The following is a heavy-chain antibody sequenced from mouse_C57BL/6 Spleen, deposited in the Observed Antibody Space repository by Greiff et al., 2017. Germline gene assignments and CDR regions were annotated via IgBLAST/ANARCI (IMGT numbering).Heavy chain of an antibody. CDR3: ARRGYYYAMDY. J-gene: IGHJ4*01. CDR1: GYTFTDYN. V-gene: IGHV1-18*01. CDR2: INPNNGGT. Sequence: VQLQQSGPELVKPGASVKIPCKASGYTFTDYNMDWVKQSHGQSLEWIGDINPNNGGTIYNQKFKGKATLGVDKSSSTAYMELRSLTSEDTAVFYCARRGYYYAMDYWGQGTSVTVSA.